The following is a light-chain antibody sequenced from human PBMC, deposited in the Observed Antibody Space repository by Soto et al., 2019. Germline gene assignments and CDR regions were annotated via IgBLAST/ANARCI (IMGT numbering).Light chain of an antibody. CDR3: QKYGSSPLT. J-gene: IGKJ4*01. CDR2: GES. CDR1: QSVSSSY. Sequence: EIVLTQSPGTLSLSPGERATLSCRASQSVSSSYLAWYQQKPGQAPRILIYGESSRATGIPDKFSGSGSGTDFSLTISRLEPEDFAVYYCQKYGSSPLTFGGGTKVDIK. V-gene: IGKV3-20*01.